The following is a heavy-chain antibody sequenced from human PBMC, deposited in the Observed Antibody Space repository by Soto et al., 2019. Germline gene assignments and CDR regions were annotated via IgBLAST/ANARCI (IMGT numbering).Heavy chain of an antibody. D-gene: IGHD2-15*01. Sequence: LSLTFTVSGGSISRSSYCWGWIRHPPGKGLEWIGTIYYSGSTYYNPSLKSRVTISVDTSKNQFSLELSSVTAADTAVYYCARRYCGGGSGFRYWGQGSQVTVSS. CDR2: IYYSGST. CDR3: ARRYCGGGSGFRY. V-gene: IGHV4-39*01. CDR1: GGSISRSSYC. J-gene: IGHJ4*02.